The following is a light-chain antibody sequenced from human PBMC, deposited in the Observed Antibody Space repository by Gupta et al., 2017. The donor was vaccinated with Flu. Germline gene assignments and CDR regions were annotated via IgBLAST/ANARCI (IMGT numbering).Light chain of an antibody. CDR3: QQYSSYSGYS. J-gene: IGKJ2*03. CDR2: QAS. V-gene: IGKV1-5*03. Sequence: LIYQASTLESGAPSRFSGSGSGTEFSLTISCLQADDFAAYYCQQYSSYSGYSFGQGTKVEIK.